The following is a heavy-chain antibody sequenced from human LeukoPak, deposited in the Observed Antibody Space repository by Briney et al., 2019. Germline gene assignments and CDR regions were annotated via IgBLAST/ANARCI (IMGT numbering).Heavy chain of an antibody. V-gene: IGHV3-23*01. CDR1: GFTFSSYA. Sequence: EGSLRLSCAASGFTFSSYAMSWVRQAPGKGLEWVSAISGSGGSTYYADSVKGRFTISRDNSKNTLYLQMNSLRAEDTAVYYCARRYYDFWSGYYTCLDYWGQGTLVTVSS. J-gene: IGHJ4*02. CDR3: ARRYYDFWSGYYTCLDY. CDR2: ISGSGGST. D-gene: IGHD3-3*01.